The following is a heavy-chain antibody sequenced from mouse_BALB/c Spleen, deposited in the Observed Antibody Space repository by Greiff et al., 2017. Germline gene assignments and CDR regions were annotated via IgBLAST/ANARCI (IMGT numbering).Heavy chain of an antibody. D-gene: IGHD2-4*01. CDR1: GFAFSSYD. Sequence: EVQLVESGGGLVKPGGSLKLSCAASGFAFSSYDMSWVRQTPEKRLEWVAYISSGGSYTYYPDTVTGRFTISRDNAKNTLYLEMSSLRSEDTAMYYCARDPYDYDGFYFDYWGQGTTLTVSS. CDR2: ISSGGSYT. J-gene: IGHJ2*01. V-gene: IGHV5-9-4*01. CDR3: ARDPYDYDGFYFDY.